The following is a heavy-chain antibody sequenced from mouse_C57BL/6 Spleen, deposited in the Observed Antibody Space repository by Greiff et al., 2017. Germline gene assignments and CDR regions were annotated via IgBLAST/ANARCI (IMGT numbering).Heavy chain of an antibody. CDR1: GFSLTSYG. V-gene: IGHV2-6*01. J-gene: IGHJ3*01. CDR2: IWGVGST. D-gene: IGHD1-1*01. Sequence: QVQLKQSGPGLVAPSPSLSISCTVSGFSLTSYGVDWVRQSPGKGLEWLGVIWGVGSTNYNSALKSRRSISKDNIKSQVVLKMNSLQTDGTAMYYCAVLGAYGAATYWGQGTLVTVSA. CDR3: AVLGAYGAATY.